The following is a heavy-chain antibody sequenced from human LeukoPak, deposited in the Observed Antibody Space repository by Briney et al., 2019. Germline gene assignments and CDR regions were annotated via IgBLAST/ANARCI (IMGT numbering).Heavy chain of an antibody. CDR3: ARVTYVDDMLYQYFDY. CDR1: SYSISSGSY. V-gene: IGHV4-38-2*01. CDR2: ILHSGNS. D-gene: IGHD4-17*01. J-gene: IGHJ4*02. Sequence: SETLSLTCAVSSYSISSGSYWGWIRQSPGEGLEWVGSILHSGNSYYNPSLKSRLTMSVDTSKDQFSLKLTSVTAADTALYYCARVTYVDDMLYQYFDYWGQGILVTVSS.